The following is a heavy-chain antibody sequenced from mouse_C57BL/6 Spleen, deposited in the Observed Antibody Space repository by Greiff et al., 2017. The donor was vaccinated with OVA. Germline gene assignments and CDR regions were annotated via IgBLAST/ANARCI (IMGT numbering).Heavy chain of an antibody. J-gene: IGHJ4*01. Sequence: QVQLQQPGAELVKPGASVKLSCKASGYTFTSYWMHWVKQRPGRGLEWIGRIDPNSGGTKYNEKFKSKATLTVDKPSSTAYMQLSSLTSEDSAVYYCARGTYYGNYDYAMDYWGQGTSVTVSS. CDR3: ARGTYYGNYDYAMDY. CDR1: GYTFTSYW. D-gene: IGHD2-10*01. V-gene: IGHV1-72*01. CDR2: IDPNSGGT.